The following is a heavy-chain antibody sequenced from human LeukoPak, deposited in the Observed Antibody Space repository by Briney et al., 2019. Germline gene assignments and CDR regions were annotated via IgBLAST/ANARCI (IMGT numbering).Heavy chain of an antibody. Sequence: ASVKVSCKASGYTFSNYDINWVRQATGQGLEWMGWMNPNRGNTGYAQKFQGRVTITRNTSISTAYMELISLRSEDTAVYYCARGYSGFAPYYFACWGQGTLVTVSS. CDR1: GYTFSNYD. J-gene: IGHJ4*02. CDR3: ARGYSGFAPYYFAC. V-gene: IGHV1-8*03. CDR2: MNPNRGNT. D-gene: IGHD5-12*01.